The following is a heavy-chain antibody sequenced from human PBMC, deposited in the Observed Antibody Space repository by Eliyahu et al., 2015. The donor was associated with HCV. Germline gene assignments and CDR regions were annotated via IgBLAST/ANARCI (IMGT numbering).Heavy chain of an antibody. J-gene: IGHJ5*02. CDR2: IHYXGXT. V-gene: IGHV4-59*01. CDR3: ASGGGGIAVAGTGGWFDP. CDR1: GGSIXTSY. Sequence: QVQLQESGPGLVKPSETLSLXCTVSGGSIXTSYLRWIRQPPGKGPXGIGYIHYXGXTNYNPSLKSRVTISVDTSKXQFSLNLTSVTAADTAVYYCASGGGGIAVAGTGGWFDPWGQGTLVTVSS. D-gene: IGHD6-19*01.